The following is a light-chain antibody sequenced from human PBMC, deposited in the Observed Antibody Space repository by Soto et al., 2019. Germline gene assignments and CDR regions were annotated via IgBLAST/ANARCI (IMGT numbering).Light chain of an antibody. CDR1: SSDVGGYNF. CDR3: SSFAGSNTYAV. V-gene: IGLV2-8*01. J-gene: IGLJ2*01. Sequence: QSVLTQPPSASGSLGQSVTISCTGTSSDVGGYNFVSWYQVHPGKAPKLLIYEVTKRPSGVPDRFSASKSGNTASLTVSGLQGGDEADYYCSSFAGSNTYAVFGGGTKLTVL. CDR2: EVT.